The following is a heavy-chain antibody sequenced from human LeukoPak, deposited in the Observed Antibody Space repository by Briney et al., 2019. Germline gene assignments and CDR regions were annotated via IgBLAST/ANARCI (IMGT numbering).Heavy chain of an antibody. Sequence: GGSLRLSCAASGFTFSSYSMNWVRQAPGKGLEWVSSISSSGYIYYADSVKGRFTISRDNAKNSLYLQMNSLRAEDTAVYYCAREYYGDYAFDIWGQGTMVTVSS. CDR3: AREYYGDYAFDI. CDR1: GFTFSSYS. CDR2: ISSSGYI. D-gene: IGHD4-17*01. J-gene: IGHJ3*02. V-gene: IGHV3-21*01.